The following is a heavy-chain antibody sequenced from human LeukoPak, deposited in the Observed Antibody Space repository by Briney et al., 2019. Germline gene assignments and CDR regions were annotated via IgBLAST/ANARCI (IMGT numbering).Heavy chain of an antibody. V-gene: IGHV4-59*08. D-gene: IGHD2-2*01. CDR2: IHHTGTT. J-gene: IGHJ4*02. CDR3: VRHLSLGYQDPYFEY. Sequence: SETLSLTCTVSGGSISTFYWSWIRQTPGKGLEWIGEIHHTGTTKYNSSLKSRLTISVDTSKNQFSLKLRSVTATDTAVYYCVRHLSLGYQDPYFEYWGQGTLVTVSS. CDR1: GGSISTFY.